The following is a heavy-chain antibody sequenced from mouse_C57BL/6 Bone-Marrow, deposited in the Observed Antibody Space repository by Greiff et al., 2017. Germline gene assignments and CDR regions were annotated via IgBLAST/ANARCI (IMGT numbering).Heavy chain of an antibody. CDR3: ARVPLTTVVHFDY. J-gene: IGHJ2*01. D-gene: IGHD1-1*01. CDR1: GYTFTSYW. CDR2: IDPSDSYT. V-gene: IGHV1-50*01. Sequence: QVQLQQPGAELVKPGASVKLSCKASGYTFTSYWMQWVKQRPGQGLEWIGEIDPSDSYTNYNQKFKGKATLTVDTSSSTAYMQLSSLTSEDSAVYYCARVPLTTVVHFDYWGQGTTLTVSS.